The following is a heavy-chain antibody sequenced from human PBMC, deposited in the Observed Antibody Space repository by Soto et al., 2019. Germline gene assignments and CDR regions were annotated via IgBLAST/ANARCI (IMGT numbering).Heavy chain of an antibody. J-gene: IGHJ4*02. D-gene: IGHD6-19*01. V-gene: IGHV3-23*01. CDR2: ISGSGGST. Sequence: QPGGSLRLSCAASGFTFSSYAMSWVRQAPGKGLEWVSAISGSGGSTYYADSVKGRFTISRDNSKNTLYLQMNSLRAEDTAVYYCGGDSSGWRHHDYWGQGTLVTVSS. CDR1: GFTFSSYA. CDR3: GGDSSGWRHHDY.